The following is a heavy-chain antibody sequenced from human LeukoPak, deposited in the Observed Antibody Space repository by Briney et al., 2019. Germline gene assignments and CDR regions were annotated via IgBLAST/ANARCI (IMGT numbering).Heavy chain of an antibody. CDR1: GFTFSSYW. V-gene: IGHV3-7*01. J-gene: IGHJ4*02. Sequence: PGGSLRLSCAASGFTFSSYWMSWVRQAPGKGLEWVANIKQDGSEKYYVDSVKGRFTISRDNAKNSLYLQMNSLRAEDTAVYYCAGDLDYDFWSGYLDYWGQGTLVTVSS. CDR2: IKQDGSEK. CDR3: AGDLDYDFWSGYLDY. D-gene: IGHD3-3*01.